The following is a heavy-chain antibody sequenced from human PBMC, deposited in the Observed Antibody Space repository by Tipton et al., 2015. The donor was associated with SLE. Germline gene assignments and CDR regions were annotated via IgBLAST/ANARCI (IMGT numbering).Heavy chain of an antibody. CDR2: IYTSGST. J-gene: IGHJ4*02. CDR3: ARDRSTHYDSSGYIDY. D-gene: IGHD3-22*01. V-gene: IGHV4-61*02. Sequence: TLSLTCTVSGGSISSGSYYWSWIRQPAGKGLEWIGRIYTSGSTNYNPSLKSRVTISVDTSKNLFSLKLSSVTAADTAVYYCARDRSTHYDSSGYIDYWGQGTLVTVSS. CDR1: GGSISSGSYY.